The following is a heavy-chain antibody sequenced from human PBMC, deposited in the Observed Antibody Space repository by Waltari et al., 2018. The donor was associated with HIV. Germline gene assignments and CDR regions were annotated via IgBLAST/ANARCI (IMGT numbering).Heavy chain of an antibody. CDR3: SRVGAAAAVTLDY. CDR2: TRSKTYGGTT. Sequence: EVQLVESGGGLVQPGRSLRLSCTASGFPFGVYAMRWVRQAPGRGLEWVGFTRSKTYGGTTEYAASVKGRFTISRDDSKSIAYLQMNSLKSEDTAVYYCSRVGAAAAVTLDYWGQGTLVTVSS. CDR1: GFPFGVYA. V-gene: IGHV3-49*04. J-gene: IGHJ4*02. D-gene: IGHD6-13*01.